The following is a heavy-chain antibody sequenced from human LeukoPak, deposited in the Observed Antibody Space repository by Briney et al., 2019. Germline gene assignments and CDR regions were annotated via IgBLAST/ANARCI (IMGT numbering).Heavy chain of an antibody. CDR3: ARVTRFLEWLPYMDV. V-gene: IGHV4-59*01. J-gene: IGHJ6*03. Sequence: PSETLSLTCTVSGGSISSYYWSWIRQPPGKGLEWIGYIYCSGRTNYNPSLKSRVTISVDTSKNQLSLKLSSVTAADTAVYYCARVTRFLEWLPYMDVWGKGTTVTVSS. CDR2: IYCSGRT. D-gene: IGHD3-3*01. CDR1: GGSISSYY.